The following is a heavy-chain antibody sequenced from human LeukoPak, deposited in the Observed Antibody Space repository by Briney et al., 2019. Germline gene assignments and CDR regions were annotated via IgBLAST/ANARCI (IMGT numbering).Heavy chain of an antibody. CDR3: AKDLNWDEYGMDV. CDR2: ISGSGGST. Sequence: GGSLRLSCAASGFTFSTYAMNWVRQAPGKGLEWVSAISGSGGSTYYADSVKGRFTISRDNSKNTLYLQMNSLRAEDTAVYYCAKDLNWDEYGMDVWGQGTTVTVSS. J-gene: IGHJ6*02. D-gene: IGHD1-20*01. V-gene: IGHV3-23*01. CDR1: GFTFSTYA.